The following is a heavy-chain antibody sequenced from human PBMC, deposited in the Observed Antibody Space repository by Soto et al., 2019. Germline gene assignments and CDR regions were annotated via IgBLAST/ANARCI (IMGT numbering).Heavy chain of an antibody. V-gene: IGHV3-33*01. J-gene: IGHJ6*02. CDR1: GFTFSSYG. Sequence: PGGSLRLSCAVSGFTFSSYGMHWVRQAPGKGLEWVAVIWYDGSNKYYADSVKGRFTISRGNSKNTLYLQMNSLRAEDTAVYYCARDGRAQIYSSVYPLDYYYGMDVWGQGTTVTVSS. CDR2: IWYDGSNK. CDR3: ARDGRAQIYSSVYPLDYYYGMDV. D-gene: IGHD3-22*01.